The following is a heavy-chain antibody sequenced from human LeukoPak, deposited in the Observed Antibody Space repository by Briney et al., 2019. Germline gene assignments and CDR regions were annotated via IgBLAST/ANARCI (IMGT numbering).Heavy chain of an antibody. Sequence: SSETLSLTCTVSGGSISSSSHSWGWIRQPPGKGLEWTGSIYYTGRTYYNPSLKSRVTISVDTSKNQFSLKLSSVTAADTAVYYCARVDPDSSSTLEVFDYWGQGTLVTVSS. CDR3: ARVDPDSSSTLEVFDY. CDR1: GGSISSSSHS. D-gene: IGHD6-6*01. J-gene: IGHJ4*02. V-gene: IGHV4-39*07. CDR2: IYYTGRT.